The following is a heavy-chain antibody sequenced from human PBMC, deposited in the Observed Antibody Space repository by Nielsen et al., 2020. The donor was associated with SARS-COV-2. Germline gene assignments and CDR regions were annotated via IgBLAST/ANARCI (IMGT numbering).Heavy chain of an antibody. CDR3: ARQGEYCSGDNCYTDY. D-gene: IGHD2-15*01. CDR2: IYPGDSDT. V-gene: IGHV5-51*01. CDR1: GYSFTTYW. Sequence: GESLKISCKGSGYSFTTYWIGWVRQMPGKGLEWMGIIYPGDSDTRYTPSFQGHVTISADKSITTAYLQWSSLKASDTAIYYCARQGEYCSGDNCYTDYWGQGTLVTVSS. J-gene: IGHJ4*02.